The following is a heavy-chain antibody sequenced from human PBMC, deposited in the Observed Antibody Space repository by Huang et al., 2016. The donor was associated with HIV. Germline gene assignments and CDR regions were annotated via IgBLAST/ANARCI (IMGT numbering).Heavy chain of an antibody. CDR1: GYTFSGYA. J-gene: IGHJ4*02. V-gene: IGHV1-18*01. CDR2: VSPYNGDT. Sequence: QVKLVQSGAEVKKPGASVKVSCKTSGYTFSGYAITWVRQAPGQGLEWMGWVSPYNGDTNDVHNLQGRVTLTTDMSTTTAYMELRSLTADDTAIYYCARKFGRDFDYWGQGTLVTVSS. CDR3: ARKFGRDFDY. D-gene: IGHD3-16*01.